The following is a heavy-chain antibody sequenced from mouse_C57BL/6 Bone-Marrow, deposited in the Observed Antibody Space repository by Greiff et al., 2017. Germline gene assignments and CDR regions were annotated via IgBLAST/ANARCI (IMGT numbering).Heavy chain of an antibody. J-gene: IGHJ2*01. CDR1: GYAFSSSW. V-gene: IGHV1-82*01. Sequence: QVQLQQSGPELVKPGASVKISCKASGYAFSSSWMNWVKQRPGKGLEWIGRIYPGDGDTNYNGKFKGKATLTADKSSSTAYMQLSSLTSEDSAVYFCARRGLTTVVEGYFDYWGQGTTLTVSS. CDR3: ARRGLTTVVEGYFDY. D-gene: IGHD1-1*01. CDR2: IYPGDGDT.